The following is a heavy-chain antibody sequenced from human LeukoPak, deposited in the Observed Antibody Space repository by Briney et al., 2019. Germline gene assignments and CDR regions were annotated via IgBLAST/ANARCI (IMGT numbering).Heavy chain of an antibody. J-gene: IGHJ6*02. Sequence: ASVKVSCKASGYTFTSYDINWVRQATGHGLEWMGWMNPNSGNTGYAQKFQGRVTMTRNTSISTAYMELSSLRSEDTAVYYCARGKLERRGIYGMDVWGQGTTVTVSS. V-gene: IGHV1-8*01. CDR1: GYTFTSYD. D-gene: IGHD1-1*01. CDR3: ARGKLERRGIYGMDV. CDR2: MNPNSGNT.